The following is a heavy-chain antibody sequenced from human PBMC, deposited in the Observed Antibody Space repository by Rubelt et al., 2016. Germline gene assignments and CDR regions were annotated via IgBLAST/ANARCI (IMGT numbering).Heavy chain of an antibody. Sequence: QVQLQESGPGLVKPSETLSLTCTVSGGSISSSSYYWGWIRQPPGKGLEWIGSIYYSGSTNYNPSLKVRVTISVDKSKNQFSLRLSSVTAADTAVYYCARVATYSYGSERALDYWGQGTLVTVSS. J-gene: IGHJ4*02. CDR1: GGSISSSSYY. CDR3: ARVATYSYGSERALDY. V-gene: IGHV4-39*07. CDR2: IYYSGST. D-gene: IGHD5-18*01.